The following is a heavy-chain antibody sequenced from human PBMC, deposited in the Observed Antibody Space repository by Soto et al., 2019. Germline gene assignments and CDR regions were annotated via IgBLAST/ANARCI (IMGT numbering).Heavy chain of an antibody. CDR3: ARVSGVEMAVDY. V-gene: IGHV3-30-3*01. D-gene: IGHD6-19*01. CDR1: GFTFSSYA. Sequence: QVQLVESGGGVVQPGRSLRISCAASGFTFSSYAMHWVRQAPGKGLEWVAVISYDGSNKYYADSVKGRFTISRDNSKNTLYLQMSSLRAEESAVYYCARVSGVEMAVDYWGHGTLVTVSS. CDR2: ISYDGSNK. J-gene: IGHJ4*01.